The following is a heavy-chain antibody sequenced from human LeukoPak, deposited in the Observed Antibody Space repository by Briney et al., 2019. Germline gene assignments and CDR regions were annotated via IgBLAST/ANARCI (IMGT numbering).Heavy chain of an antibody. V-gene: IGHV1-46*01. CDR2: INPSGGST. CDR1: GYTFTSHG. Sequence: HWASVKVSCKASGYTFTSHGISWVRQAPGQGLEWMGIINPSGGSTSYAQKFQGRVTMTRDMSTSTVYMELSSLRSEDTAVYYCARDLRFRKLELGYWGQGTLVTVSS. CDR3: ARDLRFRKLELGY. D-gene: IGHD1-7*01. J-gene: IGHJ4*02.